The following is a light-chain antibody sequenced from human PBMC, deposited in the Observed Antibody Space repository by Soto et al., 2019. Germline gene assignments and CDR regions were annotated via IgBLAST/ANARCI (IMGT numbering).Light chain of an antibody. CDR2: KVS. CDR3: KQGTHWPPYI. Sequence: DVVMTQSPLSLPVTLGQPASISCRSSQSLVHSDGNTYLNWFHQRPGQSPRRLIYKVSNRDSGVPHRFSGSESDTGFTLKISGVEAEDVGVYYCKQGTHWPPYIFGQGTKLEIK. J-gene: IGKJ2*01. CDR1: QSLVHSDGNTY. V-gene: IGKV2-30*02.